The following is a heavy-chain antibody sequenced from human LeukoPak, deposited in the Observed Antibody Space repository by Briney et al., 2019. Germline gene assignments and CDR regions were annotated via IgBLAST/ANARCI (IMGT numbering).Heavy chain of an antibody. CDR2: INHSGST. CDR3: ARGSRSRAYYFDY. D-gene: IGHD2-2*01. J-gene: IGHJ4*02. CDR1: GGSFSGYY. V-gene: IGHV4-34*01. Sequence: SETLSLTCAVYGGSFSGYYWSWIRQPPGKGLEWIGEINHSGSTNYNPSLKSRVTISVDTSKNQFSLKLSSVTAADTAVYYCARGSRSRAYYFDYWGQGTLVTVSS.